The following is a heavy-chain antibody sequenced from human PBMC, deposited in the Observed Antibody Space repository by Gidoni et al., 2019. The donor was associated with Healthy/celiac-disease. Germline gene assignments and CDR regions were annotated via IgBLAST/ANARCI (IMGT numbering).Heavy chain of an antibody. CDR2: IISSSSYI. J-gene: IGHJ4*02. CDR3: ARRAVTNTDY. D-gene: IGHD4-17*01. Sequence: EVQLVESGGGLVKPGGSLRLSCAASGITFSSYSMNWVRQAPGKGREWVSSIISSSSYIYYADSVKGRFTISRDNAKNSLYLQMNSLRAEDTAVYYCARRAVTNTDYWGQGTLVTVSS. V-gene: IGHV3-21*01. CDR1: GITFSSYS.